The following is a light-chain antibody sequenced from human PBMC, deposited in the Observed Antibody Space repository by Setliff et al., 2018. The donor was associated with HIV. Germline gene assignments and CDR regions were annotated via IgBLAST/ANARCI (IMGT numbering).Light chain of an antibody. V-gene: IGLV2-14*03. CDR3: SAYATSHTYV. CDR1: SSDVGANNL. CDR2: EVS. J-gene: IGLJ1*01. Sequence: QSALTQPASVSGSPGQSITISCTGTSSDVGANNLVSWYQQRPGEAPKLMISEVSNRPSGVSNRFSGSKSGNTASLTISGLQAEDEAHYYCSAYATSHTYVFGTGTKVTVL.